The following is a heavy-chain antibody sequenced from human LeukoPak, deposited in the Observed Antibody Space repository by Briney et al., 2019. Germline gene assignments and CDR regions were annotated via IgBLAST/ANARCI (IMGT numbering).Heavy chain of an antibody. J-gene: IGHJ4*02. V-gene: IGHV4-61*02. Sequence: SQTLSLTCTVSGGSISSGSYYWSWIRQPAGKGLEWIGRIYTSGSTNYNPSLKSRVTISVDTSKNQFSLKLSSVTAADTAVYYCASDPTERFGDPQGDYWGQGTLVTVSS. CDR3: ASDPTERFGDPQGDY. D-gene: IGHD3-10*01. CDR1: GGSISSGSYY. CDR2: IYTSGST.